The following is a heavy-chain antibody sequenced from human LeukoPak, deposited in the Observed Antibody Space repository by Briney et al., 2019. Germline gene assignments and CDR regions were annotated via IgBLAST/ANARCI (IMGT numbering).Heavy chain of an antibody. CDR3: TRHPLYNWNDSS. J-gene: IGHJ5*02. CDR1: GFTFSGSA. Sequence: PGGSLRLSCAASGFTFSGSAMHWVRQASGKGLEWVGRIRSKANSYATAYAASVKGRFTISRDDSKNTAYLQMDSLKTEDTAVYYCTRHPLYNWNDSSWGQGTLVTVSS. D-gene: IGHD1-20*01. CDR2: IRSKANSYAT. V-gene: IGHV3-73*01.